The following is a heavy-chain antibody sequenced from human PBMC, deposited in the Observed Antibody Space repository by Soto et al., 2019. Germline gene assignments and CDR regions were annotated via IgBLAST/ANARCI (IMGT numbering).Heavy chain of an antibody. V-gene: IGHV3-23*01. Sequence: GGSLRLSCAASGFTFSSYAMGWVRQAPGKGLEWVSAISGSGGSTYYADSVKGRFTISRDNSKNTLYLQMNSLRAEDTAVYYCTTQYYDILTGYSHFDYWGQGTLVTVSS. CDR2: ISGSGGST. J-gene: IGHJ4*02. CDR3: TTQYYDILTGYSHFDY. D-gene: IGHD3-9*01. CDR1: GFTFSSYA.